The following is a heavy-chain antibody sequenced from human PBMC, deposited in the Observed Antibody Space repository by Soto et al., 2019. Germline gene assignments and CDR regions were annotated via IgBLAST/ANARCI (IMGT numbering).Heavy chain of an antibody. V-gene: IGHV4-31*03. CDR1: GGSISSGGYY. Sequence: SETLSLTCTFSGGSISSGGYYWSWIRQHPGKGLEWIGYIYYSGSTYYNPSLKSRVTISVDTSKNQFSLKLSSVTAADTAVYYCARASSTRGYSYGYWFDPWGQGTLVTVS. CDR2: IYYSGST. CDR3: ARASSTRGYSYGYWFDP. J-gene: IGHJ5*02. D-gene: IGHD5-18*01.